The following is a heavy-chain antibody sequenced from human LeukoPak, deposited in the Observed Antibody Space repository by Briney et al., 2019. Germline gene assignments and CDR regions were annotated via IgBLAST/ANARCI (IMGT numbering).Heavy chain of an antibody. CDR1: GGSFSGYY. CDR2: INHSGST. Sequence: SETMSLTCAVYGGSFSGYYWSWIRQPPGKGLEWIGEINHSGSTHYNPSLKSRVTISVDTSKNQFSLKLSSVTAADTAVYYCARGWVSYDYVWGSSRPLPWFDPGGQGTLVTVSA. V-gene: IGHV4-34*01. J-gene: IGHJ5*02. CDR3: ARGWVSYDYVWGSSRPLPWFDP. D-gene: IGHD3-16*01.